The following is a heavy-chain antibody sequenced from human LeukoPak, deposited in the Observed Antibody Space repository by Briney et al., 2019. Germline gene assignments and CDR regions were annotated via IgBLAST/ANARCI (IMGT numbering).Heavy chain of an antibody. D-gene: IGHD2-2*01. CDR3: ATATQPRGYFLR. V-gene: IGHV1-18*01. Sequence: ASVKVSCKASGYTFTTYSLAWVRHAPGQSLERMGWISVNNGGTNYAQSFQDRVTLTRDTSTNTAYLELRSLRSDDTAIIYCATATQPRGYFLRWGQGTLVTVSS. CDR2: ISVNNGGT. J-gene: IGHJ1*01. CDR1: GYTFTTYS.